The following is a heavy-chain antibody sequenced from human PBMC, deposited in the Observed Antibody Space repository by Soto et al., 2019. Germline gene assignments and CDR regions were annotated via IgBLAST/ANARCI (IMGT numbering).Heavy chain of an antibody. CDR1: GGSISSGGYS. J-gene: IGHJ4*02. CDR2: IYHSGST. D-gene: IGHD6-13*01. CDR3: AGGSSWSDYYSAS. Sequence: PSETLSLTCAVSGGSISSGGYSWSWIRQPPGKGLEWIGYIYHSGSTYYNPSLKSRVTISVDRSKNQFSLKLSSVTAADTAVYYCAGGSSWSDYYSASWGQGTLVTVSS. V-gene: IGHV4-30-2*01.